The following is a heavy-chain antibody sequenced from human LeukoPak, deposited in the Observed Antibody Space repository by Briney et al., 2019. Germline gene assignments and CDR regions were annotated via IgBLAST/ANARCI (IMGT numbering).Heavy chain of an antibody. CDR2: ISYSGNT. V-gene: IGHV4-59*01. CDR1: GDSIIGYY. J-gene: IGHJ4*02. CDR3: ARGGGYASGLAY. Sequence: SETLSLTCTVSGDSIIGYYWNWIRQPPGKGLEWIGYISYSGNTNYNPSLESRVTISVDTSKNQFSLSLTSVTAADTAVYYCARGGGYASGLAYWGQGTLVTVSS. D-gene: IGHD5-12*01.